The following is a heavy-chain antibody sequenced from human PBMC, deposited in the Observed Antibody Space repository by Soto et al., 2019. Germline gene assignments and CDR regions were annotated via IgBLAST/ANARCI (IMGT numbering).Heavy chain of an antibody. CDR3: AGAFRGSPYGMDV. J-gene: IGHJ6*02. V-gene: IGHV5-51*01. CDR2: IYPGNSDT. CDR1: GYNFAYFW. Sequence: EVQLVQSGAEVKKPGESLKISCKGSGYNFAYFWIGWVRQMPGRGLELMGIIYPGNSDTTYSPSFQGQVTISADKSIRTAYLQWRSLRASDTAIYYCAGAFRGSPYGMDVWGQGTTVTVSS. D-gene: IGHD3-16*01.